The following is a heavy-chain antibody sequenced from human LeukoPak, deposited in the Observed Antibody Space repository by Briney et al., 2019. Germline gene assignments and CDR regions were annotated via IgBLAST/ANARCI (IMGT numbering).Heavy chain of an antibody. CDR3: GTVLSNGLFDD. CDR2: IYPNSGAT. J-gene: IGHJ4*02. CDR1: GYTFTGYY. Sequence: ASVKVSCKASGYTFTGYYMHWVLQAPGQGLEWMGWIYPNSGATKYAQKFRGRVTMTRDTSISTAYMELSGLRSDDTAVYYCGTVLSNGLFDDWGQGSLVTVSS. V-gene: IGHV1-2*02.